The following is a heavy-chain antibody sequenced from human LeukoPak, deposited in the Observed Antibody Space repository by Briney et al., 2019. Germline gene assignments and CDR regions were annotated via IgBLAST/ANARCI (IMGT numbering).Heavy chain of an antibody. CDR2: IKSKTDGGTT. D-gene: IGHD6-6*01. Sequence: GGSLRLSCAASGFTFSNAWMSWVRQAPGKGLEWVGRIKSKTDGGTTDYAAPVKGRFTISRDDSKTTLYLQMNSLKTEDTAVYYCTTEGSSSFGRDFDYWGQGTLVTVSS. V-gene: IGHV3-15*01. CDR3: TTEGSSSFGRDFDY. J-gene: IGHJ4*02. CDR1: GFTFSNAW.